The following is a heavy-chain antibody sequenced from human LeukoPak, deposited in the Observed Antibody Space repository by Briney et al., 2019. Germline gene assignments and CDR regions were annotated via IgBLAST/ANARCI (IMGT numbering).Heavy chain of an antibody. CDR3: ARAGYCGGDCVYLSEFDP. J-gene: IGHJ5*02. D-gene: IGHD2-21*02. CDR2: IYHSGST. Sequence: PSETLSLTCTVSGYSISSGYYWGWIRQPPGKGLEWIGEIYHSGSTNYNPSLKSRVTISVDKSKNQFSLKLSSVTAADTAVYYCARAGYCGGDCVYLSEFDPWGQGTLVTVSS. V-gene: IGHV4-38-2*02. CDR1: GYSISSGYY.